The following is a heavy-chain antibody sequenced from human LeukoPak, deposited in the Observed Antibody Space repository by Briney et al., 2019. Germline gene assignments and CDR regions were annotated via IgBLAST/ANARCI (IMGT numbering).Heavy chain of an antibody. V-gene: IGHV4-4*07. D-gene: IGHD1-26*01. CDR2: IYSSGST. CDR1: GGSISSYY. J-gene: IGHJ3*02. Sequence: SETLSLACTVSGGSISSYYWSWIRQPAGKGLEWIGRIYSSGSTNYNPSLKSRVTMSVDTSKNQFSLKLSSVTAADTAVYYCARENSGIYYRQPQKNAFDIWGQGTMVTVSS. CDR3: ARENSGIYYRQPQKNAFDI.